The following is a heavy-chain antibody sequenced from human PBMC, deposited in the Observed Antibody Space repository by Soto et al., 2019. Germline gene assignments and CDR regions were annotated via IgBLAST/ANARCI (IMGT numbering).Heavy chain of an antibody. Sequence: PSETLSLTCAVYGGSFSGYYWSWIRQPPGKGLEWIGEINHSGSTNYNPSLKSRVTISVDTSKNQFSLKLSSVTAADTAVYYCASWYNVRAFDIWGQGTMVTVSS. CDR1: GGSFSGYY. D-gene: IGHD1-20*01. CDR3: ASWYNVRAFDI. CDR2: INHSGST. V-gene: IGHV4-34*01. J-gene: IGHJ3*02.